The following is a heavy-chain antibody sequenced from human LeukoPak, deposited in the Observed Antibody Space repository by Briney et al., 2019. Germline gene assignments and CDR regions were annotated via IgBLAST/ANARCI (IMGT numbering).Heavy chain of an antibody. V-gene: IGHV3-48*01. CDR1: GFTFSSYS. D-gene: IGHD6-6*01. Sequence: PGGSLRPSCAAAGFTFSSYSMNWVRQAAGKWREWVSYISSISSTIYYADSVKGRFNISRDNAKNSMYLQMNSLRAEDTAVYYCARDSIAAPLDYWGQGTLVTVSS. J-gene: IGHJ4*02. CDR2: ISSISSTI. CDR3: ARDSIAAPLDY.